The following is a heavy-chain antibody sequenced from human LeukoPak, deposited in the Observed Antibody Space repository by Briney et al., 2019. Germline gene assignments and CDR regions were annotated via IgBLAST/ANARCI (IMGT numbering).Heavy chain of an antibody. J-gene: IGHJ4*02. CDR1: GYTSTRYY. D-gene: IGHD6-19*01. CDR3: ARDIKSGWLAQYYFDY. Sequence: GASVKVSCKASGYTSTRYYMHWVRQAPGQGLEWMGWINPNSGGTNYAQKFQGRVTMTRDTSISTPYMELSRLRSDHTDVYYCARDIKSGWLAQYYFDYWGQGTLVTVSS. CDR2: INPNSGGT. V-gene: IGHV1-2*02.